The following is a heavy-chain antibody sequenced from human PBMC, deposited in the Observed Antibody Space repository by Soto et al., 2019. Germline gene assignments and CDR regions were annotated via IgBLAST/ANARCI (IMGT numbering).Heavy chain of an antibody. Sequence: HPGGSLRLSCAASGSTFSRYAMSWVRQAPGKGLEGVSSISGGGERTYYADSVKGRFTISRDSSKNTLFLLMDSLRAEDTAIYYCAQDRMNYCTNGVCYLNWFDPWGQGTLVTVSS. CDR2: ISGGGERT. CDR1: GSTFSRYA. CDR3: AQDRMNYCTNGVCYLNWFDP. J-gene: IGHJ5*02. D-gene: IGHD2-8*01. V-gene: IGHV3-23*01.